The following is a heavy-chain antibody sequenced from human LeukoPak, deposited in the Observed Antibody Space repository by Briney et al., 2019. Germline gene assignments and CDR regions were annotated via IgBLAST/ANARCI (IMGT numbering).Heavy chain of an antibody. D-gene: IGHD2-2*01. CDR1: GFTFRSYA. V-gene: IGHV3-23*01. CDR3: AKADCSSTSCYVLDY. Sequence: GGSLRLSCAASGFTFRSYAMSWVRQAPGKGLEWVAVISGSGGSTYYADSVKGRFTISRDNSKNTLYLQMNSLRAEDTAVYYCAKADCSSTSCYVLDYWGQGTLVTVSS. CDR2: ISGSGGST. J-gene: IGHJ4*02.